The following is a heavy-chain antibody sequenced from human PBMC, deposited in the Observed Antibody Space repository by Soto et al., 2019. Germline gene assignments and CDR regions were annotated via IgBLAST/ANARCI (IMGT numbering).Heavy chain of an antibody. CDR1: GFTFSSYA. Sequence: GGSLRLSCAASGFTFSSYAMSWVRQAPGKGLEWVSAISGSGGSTYYADSVKGRFTISRDNSKNTLYLQMNSLRAEDTAVYYCAKGGVYDILPGYYPPYYFEHWGQGTLVTVPP. CDR3: AKGGVYDILPGYYPPYYFEH. CDR2: ISGSGGST. J-gene: IGHJ4*02. D-gene: IGHD3-9*01. V-gene: IGHV3-23*01.